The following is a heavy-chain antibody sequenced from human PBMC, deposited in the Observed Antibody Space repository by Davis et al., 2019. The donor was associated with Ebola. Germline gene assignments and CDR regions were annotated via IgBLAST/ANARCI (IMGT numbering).Heavy chain of an antibody. Sequence: PGGSLRLSCAASGFSVSAKYMNWVRQAPGKGLQWVSIMYSGGTIYYTESVKGRFTISSDSSKNTVYLQMNNLRAEDTAVYYCARGDFYYGVDIWGQGNKVIVS. CDR1: GFSVSAKY. J-gene: IGHJ6*02. V-gene: IGHV3-53*01. D-gene: IGHD2-21*02. CDR3: ARGDFYYGVDI. CDR2: MYSGGTI.